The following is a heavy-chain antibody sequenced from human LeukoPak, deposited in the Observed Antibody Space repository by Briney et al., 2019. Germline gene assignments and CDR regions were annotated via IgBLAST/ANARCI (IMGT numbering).Heavy chain of an antibody. CDR1: GFAFSSYG. CDR2: ISYDGSNK. J-gene: IGHJ4*02. CDR3: AKDRYTYGTEYFDY. Sequence: PGRSLRLSCAASGFAFSSYGMHWVRRAPGKGLEWVALISYDGSNKYYADSVKGRFTISRDNSKNTLYLQMNSLRAEDTAVYYCAKDRYTYGTEYFDYWGQGTLVTVSS. D-gene: IGHD5-18*01. V-gene: IGHV3-30*18.